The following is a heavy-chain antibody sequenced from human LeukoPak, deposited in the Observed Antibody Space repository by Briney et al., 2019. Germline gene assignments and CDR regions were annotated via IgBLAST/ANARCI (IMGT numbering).Heavy chain of an antibody. Sequence: PSETLSLTCTVSGGSISSGCYYWSWLRQHPGKGLDGIGYIYYNGSTYYNPSPEKRVTISVDTSKNKFSLKLSSVTAADTAAFYCARQSPGESYDSSRFLDYWGQGTVHTVSS. CDR1: GGSISSGCYY. D-gene: IGHD3-22*01. V-gene: IGHV4-31*03. CDR3: ARQSPGESYDSSRFLDY. J-gene: IGHJ4*02. CDR2: IYYNGST.